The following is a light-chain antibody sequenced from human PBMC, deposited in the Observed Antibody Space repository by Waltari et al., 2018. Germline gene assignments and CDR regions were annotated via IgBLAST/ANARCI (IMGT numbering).Light chain of an antibody. CDR1: QSVSQA. CDR2: GAS. Sequence: ELVLTQSPGPLSLSPGERATLSCRASQSVSQALVWYQQKPGQAPRLLIYGASTRAAGVPDRFSGSGSGTDFSLTISRLDPEDFAVYYCQHNVKLPVTFGQGTKVEI. CDR3: QHNVKLPVT. J-gene: IGKJ1*01. V-gene: IGKV3-20*01.